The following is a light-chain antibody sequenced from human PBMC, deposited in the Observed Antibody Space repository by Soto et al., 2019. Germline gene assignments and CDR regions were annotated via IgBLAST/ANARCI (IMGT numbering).Light chain of an antibody. CDR2: AAS. CDR3: QQSYSTPVT. V-gene: IGKV1-39*01. CDR1: QSVISY. J-gene: IGKJ5*01. Sequence: DIQMTQSPSSLSAFGGERVTITCRASQSVISYLNWYQQKPGKAPKLLIYAASSLQSGVPSRFSGSGSGTDFTLTISSLQPEDFATYYCQQSYSTPVTFGQGTRLEI.